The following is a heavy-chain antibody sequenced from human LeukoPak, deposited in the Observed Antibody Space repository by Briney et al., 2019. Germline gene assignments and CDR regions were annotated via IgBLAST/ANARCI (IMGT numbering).Heavy chain of an antibody. CDR3: ARGFGTTDYYYYYYMDV. D-gene: IGHD1-14*01. CDR1: GFTFSSYW. J-gene: IGHJ6*03. V-gene: IGHV3-7*01. CDR2: IKQDGSEK. Sequence: GGSLRLSCAASGFTFSSYWMSWVRQAPGKGLEWVANIKQDGSEKYYVDSVKGRFTIPRDNAKNSLYLQMNSLRAEDTAVYYCARGFGTTDYYYYYYMDVWGKGTTVTVSS.